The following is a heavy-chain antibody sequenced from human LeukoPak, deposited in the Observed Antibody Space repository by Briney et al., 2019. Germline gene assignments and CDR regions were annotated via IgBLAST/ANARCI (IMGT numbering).Heavy chain of an antibody. CDR1: GGSISSYY. Sequence: SETLSLTCTVSGGSISSYYWSWIRQPTGKGLEWIGYIYYSGSTNYNPSLKSRVTISVDTSKNQFSLKLSSVTAADTAVYYCARAYPYGGNSQWGQGALVTVSS. J-gene: IGHJ4*02. D-gene: IGHD4-23*01. V-gene: IGHV4-59*01. CDR2: IYYSGST. CDR3: ARAYPYGGNSQ.